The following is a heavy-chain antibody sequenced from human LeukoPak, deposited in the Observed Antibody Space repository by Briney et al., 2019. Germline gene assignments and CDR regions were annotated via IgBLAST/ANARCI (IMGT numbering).Heavy chain of an antibody. CDR2: ISAYNGNT. J-gene: IGHJ3*02. CDR3: ARAGLLWFGEPDDDAFDI. CDR1: GYTFTGYG. Sequence: GASVKVSCKASGYTFTGYGISWVRQAPGQGLEWMGWISAYNGNTNYAQKLQGRVTMTRNTSISTAYMELSSLRSEDTAVYYCARAGLLWFGEPDDDAFDIWGQGTMVTVSS. D-gene: IGHD3-10*01. V-gene: IGHV1-18*01.